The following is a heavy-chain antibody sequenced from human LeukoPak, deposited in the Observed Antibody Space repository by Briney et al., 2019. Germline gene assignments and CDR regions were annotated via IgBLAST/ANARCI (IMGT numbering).Heavy chain of an antibody. V-gene: IGHV4-59*01. CDR3: ARSVTYDYGSGCYPGYSSSWGYIFDY. Sequence: SETLSLTCTVSGGSISSYYWSWIRQPPGKGLEWIGYIYYSGSTNYNPSLKSRVTISVDTSKNQFSLKLSSVTAADTAVYYCARSVTYDYGSGCYPGYSSSWGYIFDYWGQGTLVTVSS. J-gene: IGHJ4*02. CDR1: GGSISSYY. D-gene: IGHD6-13*01. CDR2: IYYSGST.